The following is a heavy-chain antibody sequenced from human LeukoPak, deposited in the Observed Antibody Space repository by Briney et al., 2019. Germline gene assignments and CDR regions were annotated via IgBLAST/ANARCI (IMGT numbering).Heavy chain of an antibody. D-gene: IGHD3-3*01. Sequence: GASVKVSCKASGYTFTGYYMHWVRQAPGQGLEWMGRINPNSGGTNYAQKFQGRVTVTRDMSISTAYMELSRLRSDDTAVYYCARGGYDFVYYYYGMDVWGQGTTVTVS. CDR1: GYTFTGYY. CDR3: ARGGYDFVYYYYGMDV. J-gene: IGHJ6*02. V-gene: IGHV1-2*06. CDR2: INPNSGGT.